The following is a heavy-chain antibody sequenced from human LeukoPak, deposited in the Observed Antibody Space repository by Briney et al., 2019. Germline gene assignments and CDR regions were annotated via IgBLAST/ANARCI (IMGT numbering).Heavy chain of an antibody. V-gene: IGHV1-69*13. J-gene: IGHJ6*03. CDR2: IIPIFGTA. D-gene: IGHD2-8*02. CDR3: ASRLGWWGYHYYYMDV. Sequence: SVKVSCKASGGTFSSYAISWVRQAPGQGLEWMGGIIPIFGTANYAQKFQGRVTITADESTSTAYMELSSLRSEDTAVYYCASRLGWWGYHYYYMDVWGKGTTVTVSS. CDR1: GGTFSSYA.